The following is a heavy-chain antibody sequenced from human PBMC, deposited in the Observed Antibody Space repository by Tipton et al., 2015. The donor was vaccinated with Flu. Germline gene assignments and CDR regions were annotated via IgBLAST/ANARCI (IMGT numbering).Heavy chain of an antibody. D-gene: IGHD3-10*01. V-gene: IGHV4-31*11. CDR1: GYSISSGYY. CDR2: IYYSGNT. Sequence: TLSLTCAVSGYSISSGYYWGWIRQHPGKGLEWIGNIYYSGNTFYNPSLKSRLIISLDKSNNQFSLKLTSVTAADTAVYYCARAQDYYGSGSYVHWGQGTLVTVSS. J-gene: IGHJ4*02. CDR3: ARAQDYYGSGSYVH.